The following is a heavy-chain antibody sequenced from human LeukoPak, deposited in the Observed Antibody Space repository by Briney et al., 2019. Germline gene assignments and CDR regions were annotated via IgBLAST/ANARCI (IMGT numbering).Heavy chain of an antibody. CDR2: INHSGST. CDR1: GGSFSGYY. D-gene: IGHD3-22*01. CDR3: ARLTGYMIEDYFDY. J-gene: IGHJ4*02. Sequence: SETLSLTCAVYGGSFSGYYWSWIRQPPGKGLEWIGEINHSGSTNYNPSLKSRVTISVETSKNLFSLKLSSVTAADTAVYYCARLTGYMIEDYFDYWGQGTLATVSS. V-gene: IGHV4-34*01.